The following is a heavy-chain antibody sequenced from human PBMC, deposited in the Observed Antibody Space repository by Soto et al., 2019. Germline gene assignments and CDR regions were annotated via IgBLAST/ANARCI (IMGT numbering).Heavy chain of an antibody. CDR3: ATPAAADFDYGMDV. CDR1: GYTLTELY. D-gene: IGHD6-13*01. CDR2: FDPEDGET. Sequence: ASVKVSCKVSGYTLTELYMHWVRQAPGKGLEWMGGFDPEDGETIYAQKFQGRVTMTEDTSTDTAYMELSSLRSEDTAVYYCATPAAADFDYGMDVWGQGTTVTVS. J-gene: IGHJ6*02. V-gene: IGHV1-24*01.